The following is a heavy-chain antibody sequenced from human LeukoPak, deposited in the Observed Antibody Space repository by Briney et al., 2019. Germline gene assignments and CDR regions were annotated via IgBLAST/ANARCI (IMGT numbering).Heavy chain of an antibody. CDR3: ARDRREKAFDS. Sequence: GGSLRLSCAASGFTFSSYWMHWVRQAPGKGLVWVSRINSDGSSTTYADSVRGRFTISRDNAKNTLYLQMNSPRAEDTAVYYCARDRREKAFDSWGQGTLVTVSS. J-gene: IGHJ4*02. V-gene: IGHV3-74*01. CDR2: INSDGSST. CDR1: GFTFSSYW.